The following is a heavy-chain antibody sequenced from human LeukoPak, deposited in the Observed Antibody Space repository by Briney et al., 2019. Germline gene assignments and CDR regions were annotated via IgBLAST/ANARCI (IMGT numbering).Heavy chain of an antibody. CDR3: ARGDRSSDDAFDI. J-gene: IGHJ3*02. D-gene: IGHD6-13*01. CDR2: IYHSGST. Sequence: SETLSLTCTVSGGSISSGGYYWSWIRQAPGKGLEWIGYIYHSGSTYYNPSLKSRVTISVDRSKNQFSLKLSSVTAADTAVYYCARGDRSSDDAFDIWGQGTMVTVSS. V-gene: IGHV4-30-2*01. CDR1: GGSISSGGYY.